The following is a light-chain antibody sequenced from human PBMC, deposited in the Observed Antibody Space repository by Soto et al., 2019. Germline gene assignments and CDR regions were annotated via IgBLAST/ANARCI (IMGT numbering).Light chain of an antibody. CDR3: QSYDSSLSGYV. J-gene: IGLJ1*01. CDR2: GNS. CDR1: SSNIGAGYD. Sequence: QSVLTQPPSVSGAPGQRVNISCTGSSSNIGAGYDVHWYQQLPGTAPKLLTYGNSNRPSGVPDRFSGSKSGTSASLDITGLQAEDEADYYCQSYDSSLSGYVFGTGTKVTVL. V-gene: IGLV1-40*01.